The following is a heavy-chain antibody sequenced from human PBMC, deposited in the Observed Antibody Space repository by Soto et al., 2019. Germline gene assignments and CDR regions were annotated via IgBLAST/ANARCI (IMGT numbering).Heavy chain of an antibody. Sequence: SVKVSCKASGYTFTIYGICWVRQAPGQGLEWMGWISAYNGNTNYAQKLQGRVTMTTDTSTSTAYMELRSPRSDDTAVYYCARVPLFDYWGQGTLVTVSS. CDR1: GYTFTIYG. J-gene: IGHJ4*02. CDR2: ISAYNGNT. V-gene: IGHV1-18*01. CDR3: ARVPLFDY.